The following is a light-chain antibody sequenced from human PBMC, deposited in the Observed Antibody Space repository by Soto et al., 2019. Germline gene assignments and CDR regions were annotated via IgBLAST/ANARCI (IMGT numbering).Light chain of an antibody. CDR1: QSIVSY. CDR2: AAS. CDR3: QHSYRIPYT. J-gene: IGKJ2*01. V-gene: IGKV1-39*01. Sequence: DIQMTQSPSSLSASVGDRVTITCRASQSIVSYLNWYQQKPGKAPKLLIYAASSLQSGVPSRFSGSGSGTDFTLTISSLQAEDFATYFCQHSYRIPYTFGQGTKLEI.